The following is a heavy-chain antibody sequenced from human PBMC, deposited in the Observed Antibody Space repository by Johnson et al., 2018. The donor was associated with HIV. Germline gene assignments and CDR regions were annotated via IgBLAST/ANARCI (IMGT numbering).Heavy chain of an antibody. J-gene: IGHJ3*01. CDR2: ISWDGGST. CDR3: AKGGVAAAKGAFDG. CDR1: GFTFDDYT. Sequence: VQVVESGGGLVQPGGSLRLSCEASGFTFDDYTMHWVRQAPGKGLEWVSLISWDGGSTYYADSVKGRFTISRDNSKNSLYLQMNSLRTEDTALYYCAKGGVAAAKGAFDGWGQGTMVT. V-gene: IGHV3-43*01. D-gene: IGHD6-25*01.